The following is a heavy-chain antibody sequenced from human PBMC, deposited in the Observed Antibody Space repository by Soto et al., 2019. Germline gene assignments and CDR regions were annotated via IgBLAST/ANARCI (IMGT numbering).Heavy chain of an antibody. V-gene: IGHV1-3*01. D-gene: IGHD6-19*01. CDR2: INAGNGNT. J-gene: IGHJ4*02. Sequence: QVQLVQSGAEVKKPGASVKVSCKASGYTFTSYAMHWVRQAPGQRLEWMGWINAGNGNTKYSQKFQGRVTITRDTSASTAYMELSSLRSEDTAVYYSARVSGWYYFDYWGQGTLVTVSS. CDR3: ARVSGWYYFDY. CDR1: GYTFTSYA.